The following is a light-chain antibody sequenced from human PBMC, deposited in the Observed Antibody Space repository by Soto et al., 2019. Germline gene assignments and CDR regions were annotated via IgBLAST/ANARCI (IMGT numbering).Light chain of an antibody. CDR2: DAS. CDR3: QQRSNWPPYT. J-gene: IGKJ2*01. Sequence: EIVLTQSPATLSLSPGERATLSCRASQSVSSYLAWYQQKPGQAPRLLIYDASNRATGIPARFSGSESGTGFTLIISSLEPEDFAVYCCQQRSNWPPYTFGQGTKLEIK. CDR1: QSVSSY. V-gene: IGKV3-11*01.